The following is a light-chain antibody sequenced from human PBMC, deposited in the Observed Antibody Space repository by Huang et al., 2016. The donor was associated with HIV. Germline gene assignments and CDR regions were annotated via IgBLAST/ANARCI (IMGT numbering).Light chain of an antibody. CDR3: QHSAVTPRT. CDR1: QNINRY. V-gene: IGKV1-39*01. CDR2: GAS. J-gene: IGKJ2*01. Sequence: DIQITQSPFSLYASVGDIVIITCRASQNINRYLNWYQQQQGKAPKLLISGASKLQSGVPSSFIGSGSGTHFTLSISSLSPEDSATYYCQHSAVTPRTFGQGTKLEI.